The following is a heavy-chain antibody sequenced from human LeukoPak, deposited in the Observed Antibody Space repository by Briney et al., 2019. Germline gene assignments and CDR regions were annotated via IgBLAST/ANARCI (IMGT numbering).Heavy chain of an antibody. Sequence: ASVKVSCKASGYTFTRYDIKWVGQATGQGQEWMGWMNPNSGNTGYAKKFQGRGTITRNTYKSKAYMELSRLRSEDTAVYYCARDRRGYCSGCGCRRFDPWGQGTLVTVSS. CDR2: MNPNSGNT. V-gene: IGHV1-8*01. D-gene: IGHD2-15*01. CDR3: ARDRRGYCSGCGCRRFDP. CDR1: GYTFTRYD. J-gene: IGHJ5*02.